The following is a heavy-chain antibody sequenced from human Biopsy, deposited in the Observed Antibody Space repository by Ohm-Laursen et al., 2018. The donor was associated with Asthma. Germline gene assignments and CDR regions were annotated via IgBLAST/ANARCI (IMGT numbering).Heavy chain of an antibody. Sequence: SLRLSCAASGFTFMTYGMHWVRQVPGKGLEWVATVGSDESYTDHADSVKGRFTISRDNSKNTLHLQMNSLSPEDTAVYYCARDSYSSGLYDDFESWGQGTLVTVSS. V-gene: IGHV3-33*01. CDR3: ARDSYSSGLYDDFES. CDR2: VGSDESYT. J-gene: IGHJ4*02. CDR1: GFTFMTYG. D-gene: IGHD6-19*01.